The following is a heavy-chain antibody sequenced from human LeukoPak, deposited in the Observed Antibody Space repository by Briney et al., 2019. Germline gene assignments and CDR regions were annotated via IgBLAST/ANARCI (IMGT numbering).Heavy chain of an antibody. Sequence: SETLSLTCVVSGHSISSGYYWDWIRQPPGKGLEWIGSISHSGGTYYNPSLKSRVTISADTSKNQFSLKLSSVTAADTAVYYCATGPLLTGIFYWGQGTLVTVSS. CDR1: GHSISSGYY. D-gene: IGHD3-9*01. J-gene: IGHJ4*02. V-gene: IGHV4-38-2*01. CDR3: ATGPLLTGIFY. CDR2: ISHSGGT.